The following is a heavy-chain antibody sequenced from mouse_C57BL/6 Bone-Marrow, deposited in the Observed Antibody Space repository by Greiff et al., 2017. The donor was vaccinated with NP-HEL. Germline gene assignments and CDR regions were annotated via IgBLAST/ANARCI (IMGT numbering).Heavy chain of an antibody. J-gene: IGHJ3*01. CDR1: GYTFTSYG. V-gene: IGHV1-81*01. Sequence: VQLQQSGAELARPGASVKLSCKASGYTFTSYGISWVKQRTGQGLEWIGEIYPRSGNTYYNEKFKGKATLTAYKSSSTAYMELRSLTSEDSAVYFCARRDGYYWFAYWGQGTLVTVSA. CDR2: IYPRSGNT. D-gene: IGHD2-3*01. CDR3: ARRDGYYWFAY.